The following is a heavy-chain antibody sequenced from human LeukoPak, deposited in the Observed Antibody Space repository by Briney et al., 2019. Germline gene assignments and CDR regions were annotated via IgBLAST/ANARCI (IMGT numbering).Heavy chain of an antibody. J-gene: IGHJ4*02. V-gene: IGHV3-21*01. Sequence: GGSLRLSCAASGFTFSTYSMNWVRQSPGKGLEWVSAISDSGGYTYYADSVKGRFTISRDNAKNSLYLRMNSLKAEDTAVYYCARETGPFDFWGQGALVTVSS. D-gene: IGHD3-9*01. CDR3: ARETGPFDF. CDR2: ISDSGGYT. CDR1: GFTFSTYS.